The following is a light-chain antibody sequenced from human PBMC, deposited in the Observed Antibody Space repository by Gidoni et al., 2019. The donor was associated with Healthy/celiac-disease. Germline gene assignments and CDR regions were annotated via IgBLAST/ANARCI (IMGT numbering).Light chain of an antibody. CDR3: QQYGSSQGLT. J-gene: IGKJ4*01. V-gene: IGKV3-20*01. Sequence: EIVLTQSPGTLSLSPGERATLSCRASQSVSSSYLAWYQQKPGQAPRLLIYGASSRATGIPDRFSGSGSGTDFTLTISRLEPEDFAVYYCQQYGSSQGLTFGGGPKVEIK. CDR2: GAS. CDR1: QSVSSSY.